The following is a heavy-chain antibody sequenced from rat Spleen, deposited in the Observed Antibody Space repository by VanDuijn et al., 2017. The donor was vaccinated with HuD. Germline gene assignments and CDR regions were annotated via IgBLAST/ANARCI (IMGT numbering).Heavy chain of an antibody. CDR1: AYSIISSYR. CDR2: IDRAGSA. J-gene: IGHJ2*01. V-gene: IGHV3-3*01. Sequence: EVQLQESGPGLVKPSQSLSLTCSVTAYSIISSYRWNWIRKFPGNKLEWMGYIDRAGSAHYNPSIKSRISITRDTSKNRFFLRVNSVTTEDTATYHCARGYYDGYYHLYWGQGVMVTVSS. CDR3: ARGYYDGYYHLY. D-gene: IGHD1-12*03.